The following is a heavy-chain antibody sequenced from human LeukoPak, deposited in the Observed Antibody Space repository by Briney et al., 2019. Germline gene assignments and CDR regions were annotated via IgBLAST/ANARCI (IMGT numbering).Heavy chain of an antibody. D-gene: IGHD1-26*01. Sequence: ASVKVSCKASGYTFTSYGISWVRQAPGQGLEWMGWISAYNGNTNYAQKFQGRVTMTRDTSISTAYMELSRLRSDDTAVYYCAREAGGPVDYWGQGTLVTVSS. CDR1: GYTFTSYG. V-gene: IGHV1-18*01. CDR3: AREAGGPVDY. J-gene: IGHJ4*02. CDR2: ISAYNGNT.